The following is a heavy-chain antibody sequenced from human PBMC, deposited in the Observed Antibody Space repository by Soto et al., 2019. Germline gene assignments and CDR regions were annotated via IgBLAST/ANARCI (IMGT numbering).Heavy chain of an antibody. Sequence: ASVKVSCKTSGYIFSNYYIHWVRQAPGQGLDWMGIINPSGSSTRYAQKFQGRVTMTRDTSSNTVYMELSSLRFEDTAVYYCARDVWDSESHWFDPWGQGTLVTVSA. CDR1: GYIFSNYY. J-gene: IGHJ5*02. V-gene: IGHV1-46*01. D-gene: IGHD1-26*01. CDR2: INPSGSST. CDR3: ARDVWDSESHWFDP.